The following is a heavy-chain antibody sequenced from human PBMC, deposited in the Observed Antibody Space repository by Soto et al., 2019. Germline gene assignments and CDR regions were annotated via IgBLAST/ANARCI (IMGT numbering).Heavy chain of an antibody. Sequence: SETLSLTCTVSGGSISSGGYYWSWIRQHPGKGLEWIGYIYYSGSTYYNPSLKSRVTISVDTSKNQFSLKLSSVTAADTAVYYCARGLGYCSSTSCYGVDPWGQGTLVTVSS. CDR1: GGSISSGGYY. V-gene: IGHV4-31*03. J-gene: IGHJ5*02. CDR2: IYYSGST. CDR3: ARGLGYCSSTSCYGVDP. D-gene: IGHD2-2*01.